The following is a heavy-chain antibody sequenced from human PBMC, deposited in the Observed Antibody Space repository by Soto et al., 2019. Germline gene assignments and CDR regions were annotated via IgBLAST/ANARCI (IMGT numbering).Heavy chain of an antibody. J-gene: IGHJ4*02. CDR3: AGHSSSRPIFDY. Sequence: SETLSLTCTVSGGSIGNSYWSWIRQSPGKGLEWIGYIYYSGSSNYNPSLKSRVSISVDTSKNQFSLKLSSVTAADTAVYYCAGHSSSRPIFDYWGQGTLVTVSS. V-gene: IGHV4-59*08. CDR2: IYYSGSS. D-gene: IGHD6-13*01. CDR1: GGSIGNSY.